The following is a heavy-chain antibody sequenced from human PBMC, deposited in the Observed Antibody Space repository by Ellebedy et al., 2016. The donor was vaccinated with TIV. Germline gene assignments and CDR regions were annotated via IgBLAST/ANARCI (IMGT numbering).Heavy chain of an antibody. CDR1: GYSFAKYW. J-gene: IGHJ4*02. CDR3: AVTRTKTAVDHFDY. V-gene: IGHV5-51*01. D-gene: IGHD5-12*01. Sequence: GESLKISCQGSGYSFAKYWIAWVRQMPGKGLEWMGIIYPGDSDTRYRPSFQGQVTISVDTSTSTAYMQWSSLRDSDTAMYFCAVTRTKTAVDHFDYWGQGTLVTVSS. CDR2: IYPGDSDT.